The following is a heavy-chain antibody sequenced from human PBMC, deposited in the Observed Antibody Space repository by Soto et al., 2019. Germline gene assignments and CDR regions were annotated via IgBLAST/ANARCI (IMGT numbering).Heavy chain of an antibody. CDR1: GFSLSTRGVG. Sequence: QITLKESGPTLVKPTQTLTLTCTFSGFSLSTRGVGVGWIRQPPGKALEWLALIYWDGYKHYSPSLESRLTITQDTSKNQVVLTTPNMDPVDTAKYYWAHKGGGDRILDYWGQGTLVTVSS. CDR2: IYWDGYK. D-gene: IGHD3-16*01. CDR3: AHKGGGDRILDY. V-gene: IGHV2-5*02. J-gene: IGHJ4*02.